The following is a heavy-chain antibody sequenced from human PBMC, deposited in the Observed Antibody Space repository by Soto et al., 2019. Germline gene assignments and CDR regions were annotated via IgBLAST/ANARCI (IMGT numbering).Heavy chain of an antibody. J-gene: IGHJ5*01. CDR2: ISGRGDIT. D-gene: IGHD1-1*01. CDR3: AKCPRPSNCFGIRLDS. Sequence: EVQLLESRGGMVQPGGALRPSCTAPGFIFSSHVMNWVRQAPGKGLEWVSLISGRGDITYYAGSVRGRFAISRDNSKNTLYLHIDNLRADDTAVYYCAKCPRPSNCFGIRLDSWGQGTLVTVSS. V-gene: IGHV3-23*01. CDR1: GFIFSSHV.